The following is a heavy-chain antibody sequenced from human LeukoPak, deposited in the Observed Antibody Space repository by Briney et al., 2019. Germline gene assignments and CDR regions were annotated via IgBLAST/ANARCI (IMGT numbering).Heavy chain of an antibody. CDR1: GASISNNDYH. D-gene: IGHD3-16*02. CDR3: ARGTNHYDYVWGSYRYTGGHDY. CDR2: IYYSGST. Sequence: SETLSLTCTVSGASISNNDYHWGWIRQPPGKGLEWIGSIYYSGSTYYNPSLKSRVTISVDTSKNQFSLKLSSVTAADTAVYYCARGTNHYDYVWGSYRYTGGHDYWGQGTLVTVSS. V-gene: IGHV4-39*01. J-gene: IGHJ4*02.